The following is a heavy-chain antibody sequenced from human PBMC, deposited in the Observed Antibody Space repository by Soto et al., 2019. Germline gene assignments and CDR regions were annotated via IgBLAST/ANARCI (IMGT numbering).Heavy chain of an antibody. CDR1: GFTVSSYY. Sequence: GGSLRLSCTASGFTVSSYYMSWVRQAPGKGLEWVSVIYSAGSADFADSVKGRFTISRDNSKNTLYLQMNSLRAEDTAVYYCAKDASTGAADYYFDYWGQGTLVTVSS. V-gene: IGHV3-66*01. CDR3: AKDASTGAADYYFDY. CDR2: IYSAGSA. J-gene: IGHJ4*02. D-gene: IGHD4-17*01.